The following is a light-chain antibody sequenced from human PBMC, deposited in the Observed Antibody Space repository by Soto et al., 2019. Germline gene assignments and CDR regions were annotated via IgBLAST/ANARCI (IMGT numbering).Light chain of an antibody. CDR2: DAS. Sequence: EIVLTQSPATLSLFPGERATLSCRASQSVGSSLAWYQHKPGQAPRLLLYDASNRATGIPARFSGSGSGTDFPLTISSLEPEDFAVYYCQQRSNWITFGQGTRLEIE. CDR3: QQRSNWIT. CDR1: QSVGSS. V-gene: IGKV3-11*01. J-gene: IGKJ5*01.